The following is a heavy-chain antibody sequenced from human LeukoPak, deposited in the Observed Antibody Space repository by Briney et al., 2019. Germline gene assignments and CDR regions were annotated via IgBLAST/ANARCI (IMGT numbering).Heavy chain of an antibody. D-gene: IGHD4-17*01. J-gene: IGHJ6*02. V-gene: IGHV3-11*01. CDR3: ARDGDYEVAMDV. CDR1: GFTFSDYY. CDR2: ISSSGGSI. Sequence: GGSLRLSCAASGFTFSDYYMSWIRQAPGEGLEWVSYISSSGGSIYYADSVKGRLTISRDNAKNSLYLQMNSLRAEDTAVYYCARDGDYEVAMDVWGQGTTVIVSS.